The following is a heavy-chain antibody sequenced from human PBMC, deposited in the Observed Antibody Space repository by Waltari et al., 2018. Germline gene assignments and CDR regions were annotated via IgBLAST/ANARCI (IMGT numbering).Heavy chain of an antibody. V-gene: IGHV3-49*04. J-gene: IGHJ4*02. CDR1: GFTFGDYA. CDR2: IRSKAYGGTT. Sequence: EVQLVESGGGLVQPGRSLRLSCTASGFTFGDYAMSWVRQAPGKGLEWVGFIRSKAYGGTTEYAASVKGRFTISRDDSKSIAYLQMNSVKTEDTAVYYCTRGRRDGYNYGYWGQGTLVTVSS. CDR3: TRGRRDGYNYGY. D-gene: IGHD5-12*01.